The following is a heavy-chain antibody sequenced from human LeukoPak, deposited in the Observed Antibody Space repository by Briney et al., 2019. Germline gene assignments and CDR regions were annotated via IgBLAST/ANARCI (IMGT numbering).Heavy chain of an antibody. CDR2: IYSGSST. V-gene: IGHV3-66*01. Sequence: GGSLRLSCAASGFTVSSNYMSWVRQAPGKGLEWVSVIYSGSSTYYADSVKGRFTISRDNSKNTLFLQMNSLRAEDTAVYYCASPGAAGAAFDIWGQGTMVIVSS. CDR3: ASPGAAGAAFDI. D-gene: IGHD3-10*01. CDR1: GFTVSSNY. J-gene: IGHJ3*02.